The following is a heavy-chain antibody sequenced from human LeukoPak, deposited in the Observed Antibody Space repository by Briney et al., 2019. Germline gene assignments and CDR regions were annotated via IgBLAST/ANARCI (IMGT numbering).Heavy chain of an antibody. CDR1: GGSISSSSYY. J-gene: IGHJ3*02. CDR2: IYYSGST. D-gene: IGHD4-23*01. CDR3: ARKPVANLNGGAFDI. V-gene: IGHV4-39*07. Sequence: SETLSLTCTVSGGSISSSSYYWGWIRQPPGKGLEGIGSIYYSGSTYYNPSLKSRVTISVDTSKNQFSLKLSSVTAADTAVYCCARKPVANLNGGAFDIWGQGTMVTVSS.